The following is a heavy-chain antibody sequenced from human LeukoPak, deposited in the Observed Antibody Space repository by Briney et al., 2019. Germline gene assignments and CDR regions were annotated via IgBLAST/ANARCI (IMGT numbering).Heavy chain of an antibody. CDR1: GFTFSSYA. Sequence: GGSLRLSCAASGFTFSSYAMSWVRQAPGKGLEWISYISSSGSPTYYGDSAKGRFTISRDSAKNSLYLQMNSLRAEDTAVYYCAKGWDFGPHFGSWGQGTLVTVSS. J-gene: IGHJ4*02. CDR3: AKGWDFGPHFGS. V-gene: IGHV3-48*03. D-gene: IGHD1-26*01. CDR2: ISSSGSPT.